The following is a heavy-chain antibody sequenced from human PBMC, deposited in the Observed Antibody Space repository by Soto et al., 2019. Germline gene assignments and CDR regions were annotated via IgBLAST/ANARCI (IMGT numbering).Heavy chain of an antibody. CDR1: GLTFSIYA. CDR2: IGDSGGST. V-gene: IGHV3-23*01. J-gene: IGHJ4*02. CDR3: AKGYGDFLDY. Sequence: PRGSLRLSCAASGLTFSIYAMSWVRQAPGKGLEWVSTIGDSGGSTYYADSVKGRFTISRDNSKHTLYLQMNSLRAEDTAAYYCAKGYGDFLDYWGQGTLVTVSS. D-gene: IGHD4-17*01.